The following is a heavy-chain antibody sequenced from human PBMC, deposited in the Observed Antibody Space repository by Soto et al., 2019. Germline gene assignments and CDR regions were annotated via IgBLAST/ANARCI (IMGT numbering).Heavy chain of an antibody. J-gene: IGHJ4*02. V-gene: IGHV4-30-4*01. D-gene: IGHD3-22*01. CDR3: ARESYYFDTDDYYYYFDY. CDR1: GGSIRSGDYY. CDR2: IYYTGST. Sequence: PSETLSLTCTVSGGSIRSGDYYWSWLRQTPEKGLEWIGYIYYTGSTYYEPSLDSRVTMSVDTSKNQFSLNLGSVSAADTAIYYCARESYYFDTDDYYYYFDYWGQGILVTVSS.